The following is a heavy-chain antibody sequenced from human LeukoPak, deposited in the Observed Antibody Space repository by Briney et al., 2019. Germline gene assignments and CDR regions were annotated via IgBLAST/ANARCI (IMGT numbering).Heavy chain of an antibody. V-gene: IGHV1-2*02. Sequence: ASVKVSCKASGYTFTGYYMHWVRQAPGQGLEWMGWINPNSGGTNYAQKLQSSVTMTRDTSISTAYMELSRLRSDDTAVYYWARLGVDSSGYYRDAFDIWGQGTMVTVSS. CDR3: ARLGVDSSGYYRDAFDI. CDR2: INPNSGGT. J-gene: IGHJ3*02. CDR1: GYTFTGYY. D-gene: IGHD3-22*01.